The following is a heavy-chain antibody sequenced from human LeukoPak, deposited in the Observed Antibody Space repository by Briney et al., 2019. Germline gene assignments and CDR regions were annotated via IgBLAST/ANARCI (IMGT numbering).Heavy chain of an antibody. Sequence: ASVKVSCKTSGYSFTDYYIHWVRQAPGQGLEGMGWIFPNSGGTNYAQKLQGRVTMTRDTSIRTAYMDMSRLTYDDTAVYYCATLGATSFDYWGQGTLVTVSP. V-gene: IGHV1-2*02. CDR2: IFPNSGGT. CDR1: GYSFTDYY. J-gene: IGHJ4*02. CDR3: ATLGATSFDY. D-gene: IGHD5-12*01.